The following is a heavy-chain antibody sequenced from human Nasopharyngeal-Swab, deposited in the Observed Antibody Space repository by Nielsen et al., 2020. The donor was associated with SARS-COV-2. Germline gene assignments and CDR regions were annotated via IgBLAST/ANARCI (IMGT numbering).Heavy chain of an antibody. V-gene: IGHV3-33*01. CDR2: IWYDGTNK. D-gene: IGHD1-1*01. CDR3: ARAGTGRADPTA. Sequence: GESLKISWAASGFTFRNYGMHWVRQAPGKGLEWVANIWYDGTNKYYADSVKGRFTISRDNTKNMLYLQMNSLRAEDSSVYFCARAGTGRADPTAWGQGALVTVSS. CDR1: GFTFRNYG. J-gene: IGHJ5*02.